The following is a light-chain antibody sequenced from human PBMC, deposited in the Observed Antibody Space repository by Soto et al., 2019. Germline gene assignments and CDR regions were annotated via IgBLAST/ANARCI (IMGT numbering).Light chain of an antibody. J-gene: IGKJ2*01. CDR2: AAD. CDR3: HQYLSYPYT. CDR1: QGISSY. V-gene: IGKV1-8*01. Sequence: AIRMTQSPSSFSASTGDRVTITCRARQGISSYLAWYQQKPGKAPKFLIYAADTLQRRAPSRFSASGSWTAFTLPISRLRSKDFATYYCHQYLSYPYTFGQGTKLEI.